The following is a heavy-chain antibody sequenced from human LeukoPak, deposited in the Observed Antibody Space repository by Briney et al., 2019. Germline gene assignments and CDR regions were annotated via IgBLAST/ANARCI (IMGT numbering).Heavy chain of an antibody. D-gene: IGHD6-13*01. CDR2: IIPIFGTA. J-gene: IGHJ4*02. Sequence: SVKVSCKXSGGTFSSYAISWVRQSPGQGLEWMGGIIPIFGTANYAQKFQGRVTITADESTSTAYMELSSLRSEDTAVYYCASDGYSSSWNHFDYWGQGTLVTVSS. CDR3: ASDGYSSSWNHFDY. V-gene: IGHV1-69*13. CDR1: GGTFSSYA.